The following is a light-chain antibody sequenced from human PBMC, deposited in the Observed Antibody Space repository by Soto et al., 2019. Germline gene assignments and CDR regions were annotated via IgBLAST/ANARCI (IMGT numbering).Light chain of an antibody. CDR1: QVVSGSY. Sequence: EIVLTQSPGTLSLSPGEGATLSCRASQVVSGSYVAWYQQKPGQAPRLLIWGASSRATGIPDRFSGRGSGADFTLTISRLETEDFAVYHCQQYGNSPWTFGQGTKVDIK. V-gene: IGKV3-20*01. CDR2: GAS. CDR3: QQYGNSPWT. J-gene: IGKJ1*01.